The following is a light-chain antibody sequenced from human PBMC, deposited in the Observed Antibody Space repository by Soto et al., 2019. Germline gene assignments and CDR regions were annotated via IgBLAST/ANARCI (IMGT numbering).Light chain of an antibody. CDR3: QQYNSYSRT. Sequence: DIQMTQSPSTLSASVGDRVTITCRASQSISTWLAWYQQKAGKAPSLLIFKASELESGVPSRFTGSGSGTEFTLTITSLQPDDFATYYCQQYNSYSRTFGQGTKVE. CDR1: QSISTW. CDR2: KAS. J-gene: IGKJ1*01. V-gene: IGKV1-5*03.